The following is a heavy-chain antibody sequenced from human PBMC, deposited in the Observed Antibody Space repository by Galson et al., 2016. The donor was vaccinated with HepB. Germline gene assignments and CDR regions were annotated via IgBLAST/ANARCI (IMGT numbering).Heavy chain of an antibody. CDR2: INHTGSS. Sequence: SETLSLTCAVFGGSFSTYYCTWIRRRPGKGLEWIGEINHTGSSNYHPSLRSRVTMSLDASKQHFSLRLKSVTAADTAIYYCARGRRETIPAGFDSWGQGTLVTVSS. D-gene: IGHD3-3*01. V-gene: IGHV4-34*01. CDR1: GGSFSTYY. CDR3: ARGRRETIPAGFDS. J-gene: IGHJ4*02.